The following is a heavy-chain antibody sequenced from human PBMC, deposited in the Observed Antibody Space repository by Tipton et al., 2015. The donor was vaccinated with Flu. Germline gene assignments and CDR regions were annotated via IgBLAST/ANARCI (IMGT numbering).Heavy chain of an antibody. V-gene: IGHV4-39*07. D-gene: IGHD3-22*01. CDR2: IYFTGTT. CDR1: GGSISTNLYY. J-gene: IGHJ4*02. Sequence: LRLSCTVSGGSISTNLYYWGWVRQPPGKGLEWIGSIYFTGTTHFNPSLRSRVTLSVDSSKNQFSLELNSVTAADTAVYYCARDDSGFNDYWGPGTLVTVSS. CDR3: ARDDSGFNDY.